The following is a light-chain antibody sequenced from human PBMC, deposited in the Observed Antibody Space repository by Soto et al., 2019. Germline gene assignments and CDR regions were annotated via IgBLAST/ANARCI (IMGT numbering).Light chain of an antibody. Sequence: QSALTQPRSVSGSPGQSVTISCTGTSSDVGGYNYVSWYQQHPGKAPKLMISDVSKRPSGVPDRFSGSKSGTAASLTISGLQAEDEADYYCCSSAGTYTSVFGGGTQLTVL. CDR3: CSSAGTYTSV. J-gene: IGLJ7*01. V-gene: IGLV2-11*01. CDR1: SSDVGGYNY. CDR2: DVS.